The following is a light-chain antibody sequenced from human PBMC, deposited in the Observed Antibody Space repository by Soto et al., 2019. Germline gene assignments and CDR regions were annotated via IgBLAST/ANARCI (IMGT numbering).Light chain of an antibody. V-gene: IGKV1-5*01. CDR2: GAS. CDR3: QHYRRNTWS. CDR1: QSVGNW. Sequence: DIQMTQSPSTLSASVGGRVTITCRASQSVGNWVAWYQQKPGKAPKLLIYGASNLESGVPSRFSGSGSGTEFTLTITTLQPDDFATYFCQHYRRNTWSFGPGTKVDI. J-gene: IGKJ1*01.